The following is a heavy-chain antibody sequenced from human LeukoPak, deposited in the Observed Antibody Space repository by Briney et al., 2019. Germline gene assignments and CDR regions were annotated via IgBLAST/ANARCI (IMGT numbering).Heavy chain of an antibody. Sequence: GASVKVSCKASGYTFTGYYMHWVRQAPGQGLEWMGWINPNSGGTNHAQKFQGRVTMTRDTSISTAYMELSRLRSDDTAVYYCASATSSSPSDYWGQGTLVTVSS. V-gene: IGHV1-2*02. CDR1: GYTFTGYY. J-gene: IGHJ4*02. CDR2: INPNSGGT. CDR3: ASATSSSPSDY. D-gene: IGHD6-13*01.